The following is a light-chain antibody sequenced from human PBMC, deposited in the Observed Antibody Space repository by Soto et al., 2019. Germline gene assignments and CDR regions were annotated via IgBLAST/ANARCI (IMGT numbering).Light chain of an antibody. CDR3: QQFHYWWT. CDR1: HSISSN. J-gene: IGKJ1*01. V-gene: IGKV3-15*01. CDR2: DAS. Sequence: EILLTQTPGTLSLSTGERATLSCRASHSISSNYLAWYQQKPGQVPRLLIYDASTRATGIPARFSGSGSGTEFTLTISSLQSEDFAFYYCQQFHYWWTFGQGTKVAIK.